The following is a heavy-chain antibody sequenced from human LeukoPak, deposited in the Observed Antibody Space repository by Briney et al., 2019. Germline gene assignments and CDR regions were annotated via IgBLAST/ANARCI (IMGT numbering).Heavy chain of an antibody. CDR1: GFTFSTYA. V-gene: IGHV3-23*01. J-gene: IGHJ4*02. CDR3: AKGYSTHYEY. D-gene: IGHD3-3*01. Sequence: GGSLRLSRAASGFTFSTYAMSWVRQAPGKGLEWVSGISGSGGSTYYADSVKGRFTISRDNSKNTLFLQMNSLSAEDTAVYYCAKGYSTHYEYWGQGTLVTVSS. CDR2: ISGSGGST.